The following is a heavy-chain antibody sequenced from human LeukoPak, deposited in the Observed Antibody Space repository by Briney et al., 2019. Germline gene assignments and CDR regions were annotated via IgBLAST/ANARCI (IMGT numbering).Heavy chain of an antibody. D-gene: IGHD2-15*01. Sequence: PGGSLRLSCAASGFTVSSNYMSWVRQAPGKGLEWVSVIYSGGSTYYADSVKGRFTISRDNSKNTLYLQMNSLRAEDTAVYYCARDIGFPLLYFDYWGQGTLVTVSS. CDR1: GFTVSSNY. J-gene: IGHJ4*02. CDR3: ARDIGFPLLYFDY. V-gene: IGHV3-66*01. CDR2: IYSGGST.